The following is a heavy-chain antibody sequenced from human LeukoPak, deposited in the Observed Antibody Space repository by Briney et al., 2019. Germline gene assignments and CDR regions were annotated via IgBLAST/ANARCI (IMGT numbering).Heavy chain of an antibody. CDR3: ARGWKGCSGGSCYSEADYYYYGMDV. CDR1: GGTFSSYA. D-gene: IGHD2-15*01. V-gene: IGHV1-69*01. CDR2: IIPIFGTA. J-gene: IGHJ6*02. Sequence: ASVKVSCKASGGTFSSYAISWVRQAPGQGREWMGGIIPIFGTAKYAQKFQGRVTITADESTSTAYIELSSLTSEDTAVYYCARGWKGCSGGSCYSEADYYYYGMDVWGQGTTVTVSS.